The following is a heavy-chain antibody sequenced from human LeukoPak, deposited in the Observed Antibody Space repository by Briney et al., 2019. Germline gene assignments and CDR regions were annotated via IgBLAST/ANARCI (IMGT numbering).Heavy chain of an antibody. D-gene: IGHD3-9*01. J-gene: IGHJ3*02. V-gene: IGHV3-30*02. CDR2: IRYDGSNK. CDR3: AKDPTHYNILTGFRRRDAFDI. Sequence: GGSLRLSCAASGFTFSSYGMHWVRQAPGKGLEWVAFIRYDGSNKYYADSVKGRFTISRDNSKNTLYLQMNSLRAEDTAAYYCAKDPTHYNILTGFRRRDAFDIWGQGTMVTVSS. CDR1: GFTFSSYG.